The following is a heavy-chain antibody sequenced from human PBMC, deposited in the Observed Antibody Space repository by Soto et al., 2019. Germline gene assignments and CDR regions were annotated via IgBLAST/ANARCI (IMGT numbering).Heavy chain of an antibody. Sequence: SETLSLTCAVYGGSFSGYYWSWIRQPPGKGLEWIGEINHSESTNYNQYHKSRDTIKVDTTKNQFSLKLIFVTAVDMAVYYCAREDDRGAIFGVVNIMDVWGQGTTVTVS. J-gene: IGHJ6*02. D-gene: IGHD3-3*01. CDR3: AREDDRGAIFGVVNIMDV. V-gene: IGHV4-34*01. CDR1: GGSFSGYY. CDR2: INHSEST.